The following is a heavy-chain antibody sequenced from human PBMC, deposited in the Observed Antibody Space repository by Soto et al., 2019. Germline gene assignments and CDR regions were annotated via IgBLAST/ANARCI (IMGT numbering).Heavy chain of an antibody. V-gene: IGHV4-59*01. CDR2: IYYSGST. J-gene: IGHJ4*02. CDR1: GGSISSYY. CDR3: ARGEVVAGIGYFDY. D-gene: IGHD6-19*01. Sequence: PSETLSLTCTASGGSISSYYWSWIRQPPGKGLEWIGYIYYSGSTNYNPSLKSRVTISVDTSKNQFSLKLSSVTAADTAVYYCARGEVVAGIGYFDYWGQGTLVTVSS.